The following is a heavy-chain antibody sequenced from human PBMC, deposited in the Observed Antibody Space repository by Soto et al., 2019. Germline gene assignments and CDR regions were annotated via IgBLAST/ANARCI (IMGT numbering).Heavy chain of an antibody. CDR1: DGSFSGYY. J-gene: IGHJ5*02. CDR3: ARERAVLLWFGEQNWFDP. Sequence: QVQLQQWGAGLLKPSETLSLTCAVYDGSFSGYYWSWIRQPPGKGLEWIGEINRSGSTNYNPSLKSRATISVDTSKNQLSLTLSSVTAADTAVYYCARERAVLLWFGEQNWFDPWGQGTLVTVSS. CDR2: INRSGST. D-gene: IGHD3-10*01. V-gene: IGHV4-34*01.